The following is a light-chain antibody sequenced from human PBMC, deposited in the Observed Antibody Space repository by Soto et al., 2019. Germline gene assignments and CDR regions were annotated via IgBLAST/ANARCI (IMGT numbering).Light chain of an antibody. Sequence: QSVLTQPPSVSGSPGQSVTISCTGTSSDIGSYNRVSWYQQPPGTAPKLMIYEVSNRPPGVPDRFSASKSGNTASLTISGLQAEVEADYYCNSFTISSTYVFGTGTKVTVL. J-gene: IGLJ1*01. CDR3: NSFTISSTYV. CDR2: EVS. V-gene: IGLV2-18*02. CDR1: SSDIGSYNR.